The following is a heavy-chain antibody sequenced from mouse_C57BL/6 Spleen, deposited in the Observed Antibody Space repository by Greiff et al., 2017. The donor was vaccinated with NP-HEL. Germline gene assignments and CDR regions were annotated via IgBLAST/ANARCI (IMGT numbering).Heavy chain of an antibody. J-gene: IGHJ2*01. D-gene: IGHD3-2*02. CDR1: GYSITSGYY. CDR2: ISYDGSN. V-gene: IGHV3-6*01. CDR3: ARDGDSSGYFDY. Sequence: DVKLQESGPGLVKPSQSLSLTCSVTGYSITSGYYWNWIRQFPGNKLEWMGYISYDGSNNYNPSLKNRISITRDTSKNQFFLKLNSVTTEDTATYYCARDGDSSGYFDYWGQGTTLTVSS.